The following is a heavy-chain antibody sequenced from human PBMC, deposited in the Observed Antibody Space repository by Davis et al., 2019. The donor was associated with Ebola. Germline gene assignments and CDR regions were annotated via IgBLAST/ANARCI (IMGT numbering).Heavy chain of an antibody. V-gene: IGHV1-2*02. CDR1: GYTFTSYD. CDR2: INPNSGGT. Sequence: ASVKVSCKASGYTFTSYDINWVRQATGQGLEWMGWINPNSGGTNYAQKFQGRVTMTRDTSISTAYMELSRLRSDDTAVYYCARDPDSLYSSSSQMYNWFDPWGQGTLVTVSS. D-gene: IGHD6-13*01. CDR3: ARDPDSLYSSSSQMYNWFDP. J-gene: IGHJ5*02.